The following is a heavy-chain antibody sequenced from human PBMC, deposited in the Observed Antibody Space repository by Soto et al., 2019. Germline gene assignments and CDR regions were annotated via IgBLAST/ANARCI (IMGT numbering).Heavy chain of an antibody. D-gene: IGHD2-8*01. V-gene: IGHV1-18*01. Sequence: QGHLVQSGAEVKKPGASVKVSCKASGYTFTRYGISWVRQAPGQGLEWMGWISGYNGDTSYAQRFQGRVTMTIDTSTSTAYMELRSLTSDDTAVYYCAKNGQPPYYYYGMDVW. CDR1: GYTFTRYG. CDR3: AKNGQPPYYYYGMDV. CDR2: ISGYNGDT. J-gene: IGHJ6*01.